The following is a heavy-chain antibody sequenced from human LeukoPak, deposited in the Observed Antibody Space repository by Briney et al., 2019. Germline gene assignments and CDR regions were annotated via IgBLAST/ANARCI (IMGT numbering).Heavy chain of an antibody. J-gene: IGHJ4*02. Sequence: PSETLSLTCAVSGYPISSGYYWGWIRQPPGKGLEWIGSIYHSGSTYYNPSLKSRVTISVDTSKNQFSLKLSSVTAADTAVYYCARERGIAAAEDYWGQGTLVTVSS. CDR2: IYHSGST. CDR1: GYPISSGYY. V-gene: IGHV4-38-2*02. D-gene: IGHD6-13*01. CDR3: ARERGIAAAEDY.